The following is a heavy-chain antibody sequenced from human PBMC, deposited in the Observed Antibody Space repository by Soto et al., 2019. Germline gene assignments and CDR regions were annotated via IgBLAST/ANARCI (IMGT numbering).Heavy chain of an antibody. V-gene: IGHV4-34*01. Sequence: SERLSITCAFYAGSFSVYYWSWIRQPPGKGLDSTGEINHSGSTNCNPSLKSRVTISVDTSKNQFSLKLSSVTAADTAVYYCARGLRGGTTPKKSAYYYYGMDVWGQGTTVTVSS. D-gene: IGHD1-1*01. J-gene: IGHJ6*01. CDR3: ARGLRGGTTPKKSAYYYYGMDV. CDR2: INHSGST. CDR1: AGSFSVYY.